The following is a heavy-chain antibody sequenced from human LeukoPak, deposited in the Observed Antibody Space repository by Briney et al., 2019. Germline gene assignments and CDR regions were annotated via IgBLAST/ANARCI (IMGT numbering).Heavy chain of an antibody. CDR1: GYTFTSHG. CDR2: ISAYNGNT. D-gene: IGHD4-17*01. J-gene: IGHJ4*02. Sequence: ASVKVSCKASGYTFTSHGISWVRQAPGQGLERVAWISAYNGNTNSAQKVQGRVTVTIDTSTSTAYMELRSLRSDDTAVYYCSVDYGDYLDNWGQGTLVTVSS. V-gene: IGHV1-18*01. CDR3: SVDYGDYLDN.